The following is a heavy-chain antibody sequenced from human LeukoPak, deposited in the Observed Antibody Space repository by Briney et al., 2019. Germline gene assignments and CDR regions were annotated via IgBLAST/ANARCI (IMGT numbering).Heavy chain of an antibody. D-gene: IGHD2-21*02. CDR1: DDSITMYY. V-gene: IGHV4-59*12. Sequence: SETLSLTCSVSDDSITMYYRTWIRQPPGKGLEWIGYMYNSGTTSYNPSLKSRVTMSVDTSKNQFSLKLSSVTAADTALYYCARGWGPAYCGGDCHRHFDYWGQGTLVTVSS. CDR2: MYNSGTT. J-gene: IGHJ4*02. CDR3: ARGWGPAYCGGDCHRHFDY.